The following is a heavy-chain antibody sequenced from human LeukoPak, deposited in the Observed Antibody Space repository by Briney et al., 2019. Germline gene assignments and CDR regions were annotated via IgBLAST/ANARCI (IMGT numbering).Heavy chain of an antibody. CDR3: ARASRITIFGVVNMGNWFDP. CDR1: GYTFTGYY. Sequence: ASVKVSCKASGYTFTGYYMHWLRQAPGQGLEWMGWINPNSGGTNYAQKFQGRVTMTRDTSISTAYMELSRLRSDDTAVYYCARASRITIFGVVNMGNWFDPWGQGTLVTVSS. V-gene: IGHV1-2*02. D-gene: IGHD3-3*01. J-gene: IGHJ5*02. CDR2: INPNSGGT.